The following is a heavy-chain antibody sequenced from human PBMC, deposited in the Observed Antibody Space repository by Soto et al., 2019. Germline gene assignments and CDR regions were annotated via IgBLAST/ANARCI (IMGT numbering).Heavy chain of an antibody. Sequence: ASVKVSCKASGYTFTSYDINWVRQATGQGLEWMGWMNPNSGNTGYAQEFQGRVTMTRNTSISTAYMELSSLRSEDTAVYYCARNRGQLFHRYYYYYMDVWGKGNTVPVSS. V-gene: IGHV1-8*01. CDR3: ARNRGQLFHRYYYYYMDV. CDR1: GYTFTSYD. D-gene: IGHD2-2*01. J-gene: IGHJ6*03. CDR2: MNPNSGNT.